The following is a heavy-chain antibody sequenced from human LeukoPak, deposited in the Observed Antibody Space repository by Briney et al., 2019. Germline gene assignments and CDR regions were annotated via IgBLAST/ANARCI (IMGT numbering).Heavy chain of an antibody. CDR2: IYYSGST. D-gene: IGHD6-19*01. V-gene: IGHV4-59*08. CDR3: ARHTWSPGGGWYPSLDY. Sequence: MSSETLSLTCTVSGDSISSYYWSWLRQPPGKGLEWIGYIYYSGSTNYNPSLKSRVTISVDTSTNQSPLKLSSVTAADTAVYYCARHTWSPGGGWYPSLDYWGQGTLVTVSS. CDR1: GDSISSYY. J-gene: IGHJ4*02.